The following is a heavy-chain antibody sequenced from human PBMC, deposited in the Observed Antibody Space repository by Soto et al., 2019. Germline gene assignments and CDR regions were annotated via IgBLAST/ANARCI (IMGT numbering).Heavy chain of an antibody. D-gene: IGHD5-18*01. V-gene: IGHV4-39*07. CDR2: IYYSGST. CDR1: GGSISSSSYY. CDR3: ARCSYGYVGWFDP. J-gene: IGHJ5*02. Sequence: SETLSLTCTVSGGSISSSSYYWGWIRQPPGKGLEWIGSIYYSGSTYYNPSLKSRVTISVDTSKNQFSLKLSSVTAADAAVYYCARCSYGYVGWFDPWGQGTLVTVSS.